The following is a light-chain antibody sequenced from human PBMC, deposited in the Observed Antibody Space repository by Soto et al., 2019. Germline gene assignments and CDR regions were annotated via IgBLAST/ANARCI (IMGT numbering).Light chain of an antibody. CDR3: SSYAGSSNV. V-gene: IGLV2-14*02. CDR1: DSGVGNSNL. J-gene: IGLJ1*01. Sequence: QSVLTQPASVSGSPGQSITISCTGTDSGVGNSNLVSWYQHHPGKAPKLMIYEVNKRPSGVPDRFSGSKSGNTASLTVSGLQAEDEADYYCSSYAGSSNVFGTGTKLTVL. CDR2: EVN.